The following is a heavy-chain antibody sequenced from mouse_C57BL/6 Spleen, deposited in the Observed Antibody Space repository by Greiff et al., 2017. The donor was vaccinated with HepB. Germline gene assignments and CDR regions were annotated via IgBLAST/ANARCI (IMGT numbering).Heavy chain of an antibody. Sequence: VQLQQSVAELVRPGASVKLSCTASGFNIKNPYMHWVKQRPEQGLEWIGRIDPANGNTKYAPKFQGKATITADTSSNTAYLQLSSLTSEDTAIYYCASFTTVVEDYFDYWGQGTTLTVSS. CDR3: ASFTTVVEDYFDY. V-gene: IGHV14-3*01. D-gene: IGHD1-1*01. CDR1: GFNIKNPY. CDR2: IDPANGNT. J-gene: IGHJ2*01.